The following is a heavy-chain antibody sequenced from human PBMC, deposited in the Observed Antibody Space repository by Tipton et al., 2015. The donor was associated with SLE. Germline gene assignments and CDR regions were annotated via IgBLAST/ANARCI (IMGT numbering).Heavy chain of an antibody. D-gene: IGHD5-18*01. CDR2: INHSGST. J-gene: IGHJ4*02. V-gene: IGHV4-34*01. Sequence: TLSLTCAVYGGSFSGYYWSWIRQPPGKGLEWIGEINHSGSTNYNPSLKSRVTISVDTSKNQFSLKVGSVTAADTAVYYCARAPGQLWPWDYWGQGTLVTVPS. CDR3: ARAPGQLWPWDY. CDR1: GGSFSGYY.